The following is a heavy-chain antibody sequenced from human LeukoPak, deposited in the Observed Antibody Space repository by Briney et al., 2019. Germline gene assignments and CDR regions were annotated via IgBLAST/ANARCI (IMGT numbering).Heavy chain of an antibody. CDR2: VSYDGSNK. CDR1: GFTFSNYP. CDR3: AREGVQWLVNDAFDM. Sequence: TGGSLRLSCAASGFTFSNYPMHWVRQAPGKGLEWVAVVSYDGSNKYFADSVKGRFTISRDNSKNTLYLQMNSLSAGDTAVYYCAREGVQWLVNDAFDMWGQGTMVTVSS. V-gene: IGHV3-30*04. D-gene: IGHD6-19*01. J-gene: IGHJ3*02.